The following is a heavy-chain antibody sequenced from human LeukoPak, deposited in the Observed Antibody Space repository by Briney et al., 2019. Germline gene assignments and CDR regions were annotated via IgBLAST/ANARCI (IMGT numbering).Heavy chain of an antibody. CDR3: ACARWQLDRYFAS. J-gene: IGHJ4*02. Sequence: ASVNVSCKASGYTFTHYYMLWVRQAPGQGLKWMEWINPNSGSTNFAQKFQGRVAMTRDTSLSTAYLELGLLSSDDPAVYFLACARWQLDRYFASWGQGTLVIVS. CDR1: GYTFTHYY. D-gene: IGHD5-24*01. V-gene: IGHV1-2*02. CDR2: INPNSGST.